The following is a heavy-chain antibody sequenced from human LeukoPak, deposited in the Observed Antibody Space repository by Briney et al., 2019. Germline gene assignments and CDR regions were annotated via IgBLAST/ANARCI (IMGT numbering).Heavy chain of an antibody. D-gene: IGHD3-16*01. Sequence: SETLSLTCTVSGGSITSSYWSWIRQPPGKGLEWIGYIYYSGNTNYNPSLKSRVTISVDRSKNQFSLKLSSVTAADTAIYYCAKGDPTFLFWYFDLWGRGTLVTVSS. V-gene: IGHV4-59*01. CDR1: GGSITSSY. J-gene: IGHJ2*01. CDR3: AKGDPTFLFWYFDL. CDR2: IYYSGNT.